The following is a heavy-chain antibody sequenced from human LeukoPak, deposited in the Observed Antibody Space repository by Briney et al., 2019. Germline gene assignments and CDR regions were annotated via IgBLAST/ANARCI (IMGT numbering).Heavy chain of an antibody. J-gene: IGHJ4*02. CDR2: IYNSGST. V-gene: IGHV4-30-4*01. Sequence: SETLSLTCTVSGGSINSSDYYWSWIRQPPGKGLEWIGYIYNSGSTYCNPSLKSRVTISLDTSKNQFSLKLSSVTVADTAVYFCASMRGYGYGYSDFWGQGTLVTVSS. CDR1: GGSINSSDYY. D-gene: IGHD5-18*01. CDR3: ASMRGYGYGYSDF.